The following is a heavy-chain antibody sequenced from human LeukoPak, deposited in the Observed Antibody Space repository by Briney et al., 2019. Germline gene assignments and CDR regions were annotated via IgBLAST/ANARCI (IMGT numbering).Heavy chain of an antibody. V-gene: IGHV3-73*01. CDR3: SSYDNAGNYYLNY. J-gene: IGHJ4*02. CDR1: GFTFSASA. D-gene: IGHD3-22*01. CDR2: IRTKTNNYAT. Sequence: GGSLKPSCAGSGFTFSASAMHWVRQVSGKGLEWVGRIRTKTNNYATTYGASVRGRFTVSRDDSKNTAYLQMNNLKTEDTAIYFCSSYDNAGNYYLNYWGQGTLVTVSS.